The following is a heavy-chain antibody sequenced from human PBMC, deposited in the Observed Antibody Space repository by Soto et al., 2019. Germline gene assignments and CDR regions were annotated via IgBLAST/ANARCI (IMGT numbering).Heavy chain of an antibody. CDR1: GYSIRSGYF. CDR3: ARSMYSTSAQLYYGMDV. V-gene: IGHV4-38-2*01. CDR2: MYHSGIT. D-gene: IGHD6-6*01. Sequence: SETLSLTCAVSGYSIRSGYFWGWIRQPPGKGLEWIGSMYHSGITYYNLSLKSRVTISVDTSKNQLSLKLSSPTAADTAVYYCARSMYSTSAQLYYGMDVWGQGTTVTVSS. J-gene: IGHJ6*02.